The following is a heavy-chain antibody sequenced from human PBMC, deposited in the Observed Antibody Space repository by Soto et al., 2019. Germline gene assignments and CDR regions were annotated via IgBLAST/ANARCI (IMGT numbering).Heavy chain of an antibody. Sequence: EEHLVESGGGLVQPGGSLRLSCAASGFTFSGHWMSWVRQAPGKGLGWVAHIKQDGSETFYVGSVKGRFTISRDNAKNSLDLQMNSLRAEDTALYYCARDRAFCSGTNCRRGSIYYYYMDVWGNGTTVTVSS. D-gene: IGHD2-2*01. CDR2: IKQDGSET. CDR3: ARDRAFCSGTNCRRGSIYYYYMDV. J-gene: IGHJ6*03. CDR1: GFTFSGHW. V-gene: IGHV3-7*01.